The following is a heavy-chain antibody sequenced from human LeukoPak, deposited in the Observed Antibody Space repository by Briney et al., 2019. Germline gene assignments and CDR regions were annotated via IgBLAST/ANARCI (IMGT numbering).Heavy chain of an antibody. Sequence: GSLRLSCAASGFTFSSYAMHWVRQAPGKGLEWVANIKRDGSEKYYVDSVKGRFTISRDNAKNSLDLQMNSLRVEDTAVYYCARLGPASSGWPESFDYWGQGTLVTVSS. V-gene: IGHV3-7*03. CDR2: IKRDGSEK. CDR3: ARLGPASSGWPESFDY. D-gene: IGHD6-19*01. J-gene: IGHJ4*02. CDR1: GFTFSSYA.